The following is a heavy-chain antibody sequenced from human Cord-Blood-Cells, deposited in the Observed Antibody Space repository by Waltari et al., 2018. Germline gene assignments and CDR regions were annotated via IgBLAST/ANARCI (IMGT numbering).Heavy chain of an antibody. D-gene: IGHD6-13*01. Sequence: QVQLQQWGAGLLKPSETLSLTCAVYGWSFSGYYWSWIGQPPGKGLEWIGEIKHGGSTHYTPSLMSVVTLSVATSQNQFARKLGSVTAVDTAVYYCARGRIAPDYWGQGTLVTVSS. CDR1: GWSFSGYY. J-gene: IGHJ4*02. CDR2: IKHGGST. V-gene: IGHV4-34*01. CDR3: ARGRIAPDY.